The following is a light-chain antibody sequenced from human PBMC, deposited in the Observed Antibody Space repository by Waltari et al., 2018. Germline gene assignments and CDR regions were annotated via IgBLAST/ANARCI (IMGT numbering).Light chain of an antibody. CDR3: QQYNSWPPYT. Sequence: EIVMTQSPDTLSVSSGERVPLSWSASQNIGSNVAWYQQKRCQPPSLLLYGASTRATDIPARFSGSGSGTEFILTISSLQSEDYAVYYCQQYNSWPPYTFGQGTRLEIK. J-gene: IGKJ2*01. V-gene: IGKV3-15*01. CDR1: QNIGSN. CDR2: GAS.